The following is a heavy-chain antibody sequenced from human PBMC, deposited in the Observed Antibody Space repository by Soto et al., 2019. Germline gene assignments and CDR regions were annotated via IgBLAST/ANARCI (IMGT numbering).Heavy chain of an antibody. Sequence: QVQLVQSGAEVKKPGSSVKVSCKASGGTFSSYAISWVRQAPGQGLEWMGGIIPIFGTANYAQKFQGRVMINADESTSTAYMEMSSLRSEDTAVYYCATLQGDLTGYYPSYYFDYWGQGTLVTVSS. CDR2: IIPIFGTA. CDR3: ATLQGDLTGYYPSYYFDY. V-gene: IGHV1-69*01. D-gene: IGHD3-9*01. CDR1: GGTFSSYA. J-gene: IGHJ4*02.